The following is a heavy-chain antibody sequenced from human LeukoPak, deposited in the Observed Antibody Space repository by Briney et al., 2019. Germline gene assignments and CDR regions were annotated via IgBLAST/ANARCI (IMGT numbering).Heavy chain of an antibody. CDR2: IRYDGSNK. J-gene: IGHJ4*02. Sequence: PGGSLRLSCAASGFTFSSYGMHWVRQAPGKGLEWVAFIRYDGSNKYYADSVKGRFTISRDNSKNTLYLQMNSLRAEDTAVYYCARDSVPMIVVVIPDYWGQGTLVTVSS. CDR3: ARDSVPMIVVVIPDY. V-gene: IGHV3-30*02. CDR1: GFTFSSYG. D-gene: IGHD3-22*01.